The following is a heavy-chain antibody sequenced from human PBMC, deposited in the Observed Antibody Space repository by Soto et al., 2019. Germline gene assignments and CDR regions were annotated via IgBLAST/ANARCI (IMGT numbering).Heavy chain of an antibody. J-gene: IGHJ6*03. CDR3: ARGYSGYDLGGYYYYYMDV. D-gene: IGHD5-12*01. V-gene: IGHV1-8*01. CDR2: MNPNSGNT. Sequence: ASVKVSCKASGYTFTSYDINWVRQATGQGLEWMGWMNPNSGNTGYAQKFQGRVTMTRNTSISTAYMELSSLRSEDTAVYYCARGYSGYDLGGYYYYYMDVWGKATTVTVSS. CDR1: GYTFTSYD.